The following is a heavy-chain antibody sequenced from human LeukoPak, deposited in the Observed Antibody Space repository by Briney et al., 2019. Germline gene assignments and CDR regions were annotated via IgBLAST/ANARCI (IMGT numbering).Heavy chain of an antibody. Sequence: SGGSLRLSCAASGFTFSSYAMSWVRQAPGKGLEWVSAISGSDGSTYYADSVKGRFSISRDNSKNMLDLQMNSLRAEDTAVYYCAKASSFWSGYYPLGYWGQGILVTVSS. CDR3: AKASSFWSGYYPLGY. CDR1: GFTFSSYA. J-gene: IGHJ4*02. D-gene: IGHD3-3*01. V-gene: IGHV3-23*01. CDR2: ISGSDGST.